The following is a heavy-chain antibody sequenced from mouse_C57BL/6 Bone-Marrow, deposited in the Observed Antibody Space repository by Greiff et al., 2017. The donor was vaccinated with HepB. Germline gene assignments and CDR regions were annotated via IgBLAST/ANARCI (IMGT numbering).Heavy chain of an antibody. V-gene: IGHV5-17*01. D-gene: IGHD1-1*01. CDR2: ISSGSSTI. CDR3: ARENYYGSSYNYAMDY. CDR1: GFTFSDYG. Sequence: EVHLVESGGGLVKPGGSLKLSCAASGFTFSDYGMHWVRQAPEKGLEWVAYISSGSSTIYYADTVKGRFTISRDNAKNTLFLQMTSLRSDDTAMYYCARENYYGSSYNYAMDYWGQGTSVTVSS. J-gene: IGHJ4*01.